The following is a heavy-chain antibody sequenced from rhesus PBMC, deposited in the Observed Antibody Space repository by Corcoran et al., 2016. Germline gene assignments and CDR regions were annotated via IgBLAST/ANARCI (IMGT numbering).Heavy chain of an antibody. CDR1: GLCFSHHS. CDR3: ARVEYRNALDV. D-gene: IGHD4-23*01. CDR2: ISYTGGST. V-gene: IGHV3S18*01. J-gene: IGHJ5-2*02. Sequence: RMVGSGGGLAMPGGCLRLSCASAGLCFSHHSMNWSTQPPGRGLEWVSVISYTGGSTDYADSVKGRSTISRENAKNTLYLQMDSLRAECTAVYYCARVEYRNALDVWGRGVLVTVSS.